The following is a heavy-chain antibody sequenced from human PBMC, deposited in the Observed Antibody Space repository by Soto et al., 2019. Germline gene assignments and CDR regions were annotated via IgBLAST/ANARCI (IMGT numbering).Heavy chain of an antibody. D-gene: IGHD6-13*01. V-gene: IGHV3-21*01. Sequence: GGSLRLSCAASGFTFSSYSMNWVRQAPGKGLEWVSSISSSSSYIYYADSVKGRFTISRDNAKNSLYLQMNSLRAEDTAVYYCARDAEDSSSWYYGMDVWGQGTTVTVSS. J-gene: IGHJ6*02. CDR2: ISSSSSYI. CDR3: ARDAEDSSSWYYGMDV. CDR1: GFTFSSYS.